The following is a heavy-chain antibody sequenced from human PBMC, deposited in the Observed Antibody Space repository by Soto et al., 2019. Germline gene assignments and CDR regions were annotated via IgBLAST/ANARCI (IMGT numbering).Heavy chain of an antibody. CDR2: ISYDGSNK. J-gene: IGHJ6*03. V-gene: IGHV3-30*18. Sequence: GGSLRLSCAASGFTFSSYGMHWVRQAPGKGLEWVAVISYDGSNKYYADSVKGRFTISRDNSKNTLYLQMNSLRAEDTAVYYCAKGQAARPAYYYMDVWGKGTTVTVSS. CDR1: GFTFSSYG. D-gene: IGHD6-6*01. CDR3: AKGQAARPAYYYMDV.